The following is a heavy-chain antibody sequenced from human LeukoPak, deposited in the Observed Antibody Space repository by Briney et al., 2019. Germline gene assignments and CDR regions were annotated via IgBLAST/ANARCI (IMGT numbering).Heavy chain of an antibody. J-gene: IGHJ6*03. CDR2: IIPIFGTA. CDR1: GGTFSSYA. Sequence: GASVKVSCKASGGTFSSYAISWVRQAPGQGLEWMGGIIPIFGTANYAQKFQGRVTITTDESTSTAYMELSSLRSEDTAVYYCAAVVVVAEPTSKKSYYYYYMDVWGKGTTVTVSS. CDR3: AAVVVVAEPTSKKSYYYYYMDV. D-gene: IGHD2-15*01. V-gene: IGHV1-69*05.